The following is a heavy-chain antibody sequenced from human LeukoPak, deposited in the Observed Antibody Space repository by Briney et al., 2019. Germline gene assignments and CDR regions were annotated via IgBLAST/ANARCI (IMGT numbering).Heavy chain of an antibody. V-gene: IGHV4-34*01. Sequence: SETLSLTCAVYGGSFSGYYWSWIRQPPGKGLEWIGEINHSGSTNYNPSPKSRVTITVDTSNHQFSLKLSSVTAADTAVYYCARTPRYDYIWWSYRYTGDSAFDIWGQGTMVTVSS. CDR3: ARTPRYDYIWWSYRYTGDSAFDI. CDR1: GGSFSGYY. CDR2: INHSGST. J-gene: IGHJ3*02. D-gene: IGHD3-16*02.